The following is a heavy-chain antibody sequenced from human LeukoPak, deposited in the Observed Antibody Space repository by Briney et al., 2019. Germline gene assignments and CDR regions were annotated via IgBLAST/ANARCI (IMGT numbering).Heavy chain of an antibody. Sequence: SVTVSFKSTVYTFTHYRLHWVRQPHSQGFEWIGWFNPKRGATNYQQNFQGRVTMTRYMSIRTDYMELSGLRPDDTGVNNCARENWFSDCWGKGTLLTVYS. CDR1: VYTFTHYR. D-gene: IGHD3-9*01. CDR3: ARENWFSDC. J-gene: IGHJ4*02. V-gene: IGHV1-2*02. CDR2: FNPKRGAT.